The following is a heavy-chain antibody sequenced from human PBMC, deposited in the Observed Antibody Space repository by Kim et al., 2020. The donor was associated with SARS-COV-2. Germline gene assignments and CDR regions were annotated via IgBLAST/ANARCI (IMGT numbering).Heavy chain of an antibody. V-gene: IGHV3-15*01. J-gene: IGHJ4*02. CDR2: IKSKTDGGTT. D-gene: IGHD6-19*01. Sequence: GGSLRLSCAASGFTFSNAWMSWVRQAPGKGLEWVGRIKSKTDGGTTDYAAPVKGRFTISRDDSKNTLYLQMNSLKTEDTAVYYCTTDDPRRKWLVEIDFDYWGQGTLVTVSS. CDR1: GFTFSNAW. CDR3: TTDDPRRKWLVEIDFDY.